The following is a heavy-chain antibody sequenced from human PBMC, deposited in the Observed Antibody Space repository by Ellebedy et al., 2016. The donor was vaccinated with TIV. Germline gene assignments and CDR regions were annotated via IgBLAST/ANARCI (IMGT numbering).Heavy chain of an antibody. CDR3: ATLGDLVDY. D-gene: IGHD3-10*01. J-gene: IGHJ4*02. CDR1: GFTFSTYS. V-gene: IGHV3-64*04. CDR2: VSGDGGTT. Sequence: GESLKISCSASGFTFSTYSLHWVRQAPGKGLEYVSAVSGDGGTTHYADSVKGRFTISRDNSESTLYLQMDNLRPDDTAVYYCATLGDLVDYWGQGTLVTVSS.